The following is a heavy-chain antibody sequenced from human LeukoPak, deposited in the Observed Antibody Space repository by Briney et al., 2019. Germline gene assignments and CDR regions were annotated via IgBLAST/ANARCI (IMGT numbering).Heavy chain of an antibody. D-gene: IGHD5-24*01. Sequence: PSETLYLTCIVSGTSMSGYYWTWIRQPPGKGLEWIGHTCSSGATTYNPSLKSRVTISVDTSRSQFSLNLSSVTAADTAVYSCARRSKNGYFLDSWGQGILVTVSS. CDR1: GTSMSGYY. CDR3: ARRSKNGYFLDS. J-gene: IGHJ4*02. CDR2: TCSSGAT. V-gene: IGHV4-4*09.